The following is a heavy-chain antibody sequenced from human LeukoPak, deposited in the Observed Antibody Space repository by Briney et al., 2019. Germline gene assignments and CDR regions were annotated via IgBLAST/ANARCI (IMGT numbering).Heavy chain of an antibody. CDR3: ATNVPGTTYFDP. J-gene: IGHJ4*02. CDR2: INQSGST. D-gene: IGHD1-14*01. Sequence: PSETLSLTCAVYGDSFSGYYWTWIRQSPGKGLEWIGEINQSGSTNYNPSLKSRVTISVDTSKNQFSLNLTSVTAADTAIYYCATNVPGTTYFDPWGQGTLVTVSS. CDR1: GDSFSGYY. V-gene: IGHV4-34*01.